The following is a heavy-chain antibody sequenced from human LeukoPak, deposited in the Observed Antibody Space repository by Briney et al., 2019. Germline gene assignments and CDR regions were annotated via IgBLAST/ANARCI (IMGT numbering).Heavy chain of an antibody. CDR1: GGSFSGYY. Sequence: SETLSLTCAVYGGSFSGYYWRWIRQPPGKGLEWIGEINHSGSTNYNPSLKSRVTISVDTSKNQFSLKLSSVTAADTAVYYCARGELLRGAFDIWGQGTMVTVSS. V-gene: IGHV4-34*01. CDR3: ARGELLRGAFDI. D-gene: IGHD1-26*01. J-gene: IGHJ3*02. CDR2: INHSGST.